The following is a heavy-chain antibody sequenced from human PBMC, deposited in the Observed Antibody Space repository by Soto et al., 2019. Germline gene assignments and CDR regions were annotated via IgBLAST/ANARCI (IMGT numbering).Heavy chain of an antibody. V-gene: IGHV3-23*01. CDR1: GFTFSSYA. CDR3: AKGDLWDSGGWYLDY. J-gene: IGHJ4*02. Sequence: GGSLKLSCAASGFTFSSYAMSWVRQAPGRGLEWVSGISGGGRSTNYADSVKGRLTISRDNSKMTLYLQMNSLRGEDAAIYYCAKGDLWDSGGWYLDYWGQGTLVTVSS. CDR2: ISGGGRST. D-gene: IGHD6-13*01.